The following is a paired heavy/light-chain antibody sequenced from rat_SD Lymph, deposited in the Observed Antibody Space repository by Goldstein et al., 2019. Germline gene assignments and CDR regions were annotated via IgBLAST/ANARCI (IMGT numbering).Heavy chain of an antibody. CDR2: IWAGGST. CDR1: GFSLTSNG. Sequence: QVQLKESGPGLMQPSETLSLTCTVSGFSLTSNGVGWVRQPLGKGLVWMGTIWAGGSTNYNSAVQSRLSISRDTSKSQVFLKMNSLQPEDTGTYYCARHAREGFAYWGQGTLVTVSS. V-gene: IGHV2-72*01. CDR3: ARHAREGFAY. D-gene: IGHD1-11*01. J-gene: IGHJ3*01.
Light chain of an antibody. CDR3: GQLLENPYT. CDR1: KSLLHSNGITY. J-gene: IGKJ2-3*01. V-gene: IGKV2S17*01. Sequence: DIVMTQAPLSVSVTPGESASISCRSSKSLLHSNGITYVYWYLQKPGKSPQLLIYRMSNLASGVPDRFSGSGSETDFTLKISRVEAEDVGIYYCGQLLENPYTFGAGTKLELK. CDR2: RMS.